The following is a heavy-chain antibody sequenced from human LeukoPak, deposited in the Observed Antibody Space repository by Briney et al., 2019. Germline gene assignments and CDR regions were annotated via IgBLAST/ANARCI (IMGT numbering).Heavy chain of an antibody. D-gene: IGHD3-3*01. Sequence: PSETLSLTCAVYGGSFSGYYWSWIRQPPGKGLEWIGEINHSGSTNYNPSLKSRVTISVDTSKNQFSLELSSVTAADTAVYYCARRLSYYDFWSGYLYWGQGTLVTVSS. J-gene: IGHJ4*02. CDR1: GGSFSGYY. V-gene: IGHV4-34*01. CDR3: ARRLSYYDFWSGYLY. CDR2: INHSGST.